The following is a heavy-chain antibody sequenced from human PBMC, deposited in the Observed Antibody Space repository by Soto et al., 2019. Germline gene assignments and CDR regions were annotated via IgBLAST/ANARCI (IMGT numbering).Heavy chain of an antibody. V-gene: IGHV3-48*01. CDR1: GFTFSSYS. CDR3: ARGALLNWFDP. Sequence: EVQLVESGGGLVQPGGSLRLSCAASGFTFSSYSMNWVRQAPGKGLEWVSYISSSSSTIYYADSVKGRFTISRDNAKNSLYLQMNSLRAEDTAVYYCARGALLNWFDPWGPGTLVTVSS. CDR2: ISSSSSTI. D-gene: IGHD2-15*01. J-gene: IGHJ5*02.